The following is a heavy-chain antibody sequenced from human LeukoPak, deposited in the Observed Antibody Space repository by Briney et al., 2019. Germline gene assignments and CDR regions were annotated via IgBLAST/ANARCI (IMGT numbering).Heavy chain of an antibody. Sequence: LRLSCAASGFTFSDYYMSWIRQPPGKGLEWIGSIYYSGSTYYNPSLKSRVTISVDTSKNQFSLKLTSVTAADTAVYYCARERGDNWNVGPWGQGTLVTVSS. CDR1: GFTFSDYY. V-gene: IGHV4-38-2*02. CDR3: ARERGDNWNVGP. D-gene: IGHD1-20*01. J-gene: IGHJ5*02. CDR2: IYYSGST.